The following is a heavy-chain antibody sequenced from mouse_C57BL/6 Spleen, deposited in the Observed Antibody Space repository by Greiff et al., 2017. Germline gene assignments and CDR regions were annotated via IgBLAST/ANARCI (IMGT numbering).Heavy chain of an antibody. V-gene: IGHV1-80*01. J-gene: IGHJ3*01. CDR1: GYAFSSYW. Sequence: QVHVKQSGAELVKPGASVKISCKASGYAFSSYWMNWVKQRPGKGLEWIGQIYPGDGDTNYNGKFKGKATLTADKSSSTAYMQLSSLTSEDSAVYFCARRETAQGLFAHRGQGSLLTVSA. CDR3: ARRETAQGLFAH. D-gene: IGHD3-2*02. CDR2: IYPGDGDT.